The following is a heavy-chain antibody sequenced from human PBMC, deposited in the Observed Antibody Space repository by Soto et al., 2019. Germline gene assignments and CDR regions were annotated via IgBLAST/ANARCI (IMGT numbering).Heavy chain of an antibody. Sequence: PSETLSLTCAVYGGSFSGYYWSWIRQPPGKGLEWIGEINHSGSTNYNPSLKSRVTISVDTSKNQFSLKLSSVTAADTAVYYCERVRDTAMETPCFDYWGQGTLVTVYS. J-gene: IGHJ4*02. D-gene: IGHD5-18*01. CDR1: GGSFSGYY. CDR3: ERVRDTAMETPCFDY. V-gene: IGHV4-34*01. CDR2: INHSGST.